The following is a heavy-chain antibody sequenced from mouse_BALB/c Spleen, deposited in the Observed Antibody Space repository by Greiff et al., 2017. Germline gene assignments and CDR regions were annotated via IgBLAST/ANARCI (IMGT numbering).Heavy chain of an antibody. J-gene: IGHJ3*01. V-gene: IGHV3-2*02. CDR1: GYSITSDYA. Sequence: DVKLQESGPGLVQPSQSLSLTCTVTGYSITSDYAWNWIRQFPGNKLEWMGYISYSGSTSYNPSLKSRISITRDTSKNQFFLQLNSVTTEDTATYYCATYDYDVPFAYWGQGTLVTVSA. D-gene: IGHD2-4*01. CDR2: ISYSGST. CDR3: ATYDYDVPFAY.